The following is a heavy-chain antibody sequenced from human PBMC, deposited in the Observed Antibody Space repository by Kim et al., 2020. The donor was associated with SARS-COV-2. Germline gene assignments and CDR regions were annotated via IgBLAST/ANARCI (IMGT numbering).Heavy chain of an antibody. V-gene: IGHV3-30*07. J-gene: IGHJ6*02. Sequence: FTISRDNSKNTLYLQMNSLRAEDTAVYYCARCFFKGLAKGTTFDYYGMDVWGQGTTVTVSS. D-gene: IGHD4-17*01. CDR3: ARCFFKGLAKGTTFDYYGMDV.